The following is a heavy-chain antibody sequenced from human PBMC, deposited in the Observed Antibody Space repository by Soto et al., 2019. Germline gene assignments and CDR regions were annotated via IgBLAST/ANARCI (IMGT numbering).Heavy chain of an antibody. D-gene: IGHD3-16*01. CDR2: IYPGDSDI. V-gene: IGHV5-51*01. J-gene: IGHJ6*02. CDR1: GFTFSNRC. Sequence: GESLKISCKGSGFTFSNRCIAWVRQVPGKGLEWMGIIYPGDSDIRYSPSFQGQVTFSADKSISTAYLQWSSLKASDTAIYYCARGFDPRYYYYGMDVWGQGTTVPVSS. CDR3: ARGFDPRYYYYGMDV.